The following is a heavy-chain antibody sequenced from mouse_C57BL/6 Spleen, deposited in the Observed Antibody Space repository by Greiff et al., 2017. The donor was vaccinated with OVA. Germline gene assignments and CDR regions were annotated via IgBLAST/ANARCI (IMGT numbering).Heavy chain of an antibody. D-gene: IGHD1-1*01. V-gene: IGHV1-74*01. CDR2: IHPSDSDT. CDR1: GYTFTSYW. Sequence: QVQLQQPGAELVKPGASVKLSCKASGYTFTSYWMHWVKQRPGQGLEWIGRIHPSDSDTNYNQKFKGKATLTEDKSSSTAYMQLSSLTSEDSAVYYWAIYPPHYYGSYYFDYRGQGTTLTVSS. J-gene: IGHJ2*01. CDR3: AIYPPHYYGSYYFDY.